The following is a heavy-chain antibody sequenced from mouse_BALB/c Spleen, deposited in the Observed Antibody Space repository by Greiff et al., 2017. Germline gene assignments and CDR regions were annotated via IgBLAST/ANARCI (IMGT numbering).Heavy chain of an antibody. J-gene: IGHJ3*01. CDR3: ARRDEGTWFAY. CDR2: ISYSGST. Sequence: EVQLQQSGPGLVKPSQSLSLTCTVTGYSITSDYAWNWIRQFPGNKLEWMGYISYSGSTSYNPSLKSRISITRDTSKNQFFLQLNSVTTEDTATYYCARRDEGTWFAYWGQGTLVTVSA. CDR1: GYSITSDYA. V-gene: IGHV3-2*02. D-gene: IGHD3-3*01.